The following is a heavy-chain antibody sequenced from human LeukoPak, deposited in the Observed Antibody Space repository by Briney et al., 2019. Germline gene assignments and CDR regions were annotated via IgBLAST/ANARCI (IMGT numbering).Heavy chain of an antibody. CDR1: GFTFSSYA. CDR2: VSYDGNK. J-gene: IGHJ3*02. Sequence: PGGSLRLSCAASGFTFSSYAMHWVRQAPGKGLEWVAIVSYDGNKYYADSVKGRFTISRDNSKNTLYLQMNSLRAEDTAVYYCVRDPKGGYSYGWGAFDIWGHGTLVTVSS. D-gene: IGHD5-18*01. V-gene: IGHV3-30-3*01. CDR3: VRDPKGGYSYGWGAFDI.